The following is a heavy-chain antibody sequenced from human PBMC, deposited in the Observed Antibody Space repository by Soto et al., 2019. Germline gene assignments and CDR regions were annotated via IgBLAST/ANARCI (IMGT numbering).Heavy chain of an antibody. J-gene: IGHJ4*02. V-gene: IGHV1-69*12. CDR1: GGTFSSSA. CDR3: ARVSGSGYSHGYY. D-gene: IGHD5-18*01. CDR2: IIPIFGTA. Sequence: QVQLVQSGAEVKKPGSSVKVSCKDSGGTFSSSAISWVRQAPGQGLEWMGGIIPIFGTANYAQKFQGRVIITEDEYTSTAYMELSSLRSEDTAVYYCARVSGSGYSHGYYRGQGTLVTVSS.